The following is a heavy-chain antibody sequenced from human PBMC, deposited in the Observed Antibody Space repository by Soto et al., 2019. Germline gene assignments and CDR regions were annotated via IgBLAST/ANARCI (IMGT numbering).Heavy chain of an antibody. CDR3: ARGTTDAFDI. D-gene: IGHD1-26*01. CDR1: GFTFSSYS. J-gene: IGHJ3*02. Sequence: EVQLVESGGGLVKPGGSLRLSCAVSGFTFSSYSMNWVRQAPGKGLEWVSSISSSSSYIYYADSVKGRFTISRDNAKNSLYLQMNSLRAEDTAVYYCARGTTDAFDIWGQGTMVTVSS. V-gene: IGHV3-21*01. CDR2: ISSSSSYI.